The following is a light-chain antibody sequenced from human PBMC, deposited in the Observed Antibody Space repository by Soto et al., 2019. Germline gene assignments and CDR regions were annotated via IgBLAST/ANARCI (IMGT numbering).Light chain of an antibody. CDR3: TSYASGSPHVF. CDR2: DVN. CDR1: SSDIGGYDY. Sequence: QSALTQPASVSGSPGQSITLSCTGTSSDIGGYDYVSWYQRHPGKAPKLIIYDVNNRPSGVSNRFSGSKSGNTASLTISGLQAEDEADYYGTSYASGSPHVFFGGGTKLTDL. V-gene: IGLV2-14*01. J-gene: IGLJ2*01.